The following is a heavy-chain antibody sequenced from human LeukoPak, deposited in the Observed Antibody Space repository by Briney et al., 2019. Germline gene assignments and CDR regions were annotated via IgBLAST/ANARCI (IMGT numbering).Heavy chain of an antibody. CDR1: GYTFTGYY. J-gene: IGHJ4*02. D-gene: IGHD6-13*01. CDR3: ARDRDEAAAGTGDY. V-gene: IGHV1-2*02. Sequence: ASVKVSCKASGYTFTGYYMHWVRQAPGQGLEWMGWINPNSGGTNYAQKFQGRVTMTRDTSISTDYMELSRLRSDDTAVYYCARDRDEAAAGTGDYWGQGTLVTVSS. CDR2: INPNSGGT.